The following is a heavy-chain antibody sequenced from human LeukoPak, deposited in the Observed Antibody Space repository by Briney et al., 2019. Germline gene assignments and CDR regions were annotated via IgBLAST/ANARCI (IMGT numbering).Heavy chain of an antibody. J-gene: IGHJ2*01. V-gene: IGHV3-23*01. CDR2: ISGSGGST. Sequence: GGSLGLSCAAYGFTFSSYAMSWVRQAPGKGLEWVSAISGSGGSTYYADSVKGRFTISRDNSKNTLYLQMNSLRAEDTAVYYCAKDPAKSALYSNYVMSDWYFDLWGRGTLVTVSS. D-gene: IGHD4-11*01. CDR3: AKDPAKSALYSNYVMSDWYFDL. CDR1: GFTFSSYA.